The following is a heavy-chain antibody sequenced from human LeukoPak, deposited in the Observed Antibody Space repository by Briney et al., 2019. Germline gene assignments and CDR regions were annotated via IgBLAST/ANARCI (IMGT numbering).Heavy chain of an antibody. CDR2: INYGGTT. V-gene: IGHV4-34*01. D-gene: IGHD4-17*01. CDR3: ARDEAGHYALAL. Sequence: SETLSLTCAVSGRSLNNHYWTWIRQSPGKRLEWIGLINYGGTTVYDPSPKSRVTISIDTSKNQFSLTLRSMTATDTAMYYCARDEAGHYALALWGQGTPVTVSS. J-gene: IGHJ5*02. CDR1: GRSLNNHY.